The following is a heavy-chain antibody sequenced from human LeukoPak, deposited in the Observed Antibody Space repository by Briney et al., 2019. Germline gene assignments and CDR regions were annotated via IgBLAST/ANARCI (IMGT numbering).Heavy chain of an antibody. CDR1: GYTFTSYY. J-gene: IGHJ5*02. CDR3: ARVGVSNWFDP. V-gene: IGHV1-46*01. CDR2: INPSGGST. Sequence: ASVKVSCKASGYTFTSYYMHWVRQAPGQGLEWMGIINPSGGSTSYAQKFQGRVTMTRDTSTSTAYMELSSLRSEDTAVYYCARVGVSNWFDPWGQGTLVTVSS. D-gene: IGHD6-13*01.